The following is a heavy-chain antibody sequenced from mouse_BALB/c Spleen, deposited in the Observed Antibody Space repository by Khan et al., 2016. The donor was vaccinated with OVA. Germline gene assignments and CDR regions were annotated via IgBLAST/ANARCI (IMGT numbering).Heavy chain of an antibody. D-gene: IGHD2-4*01. CDR3: ARFYDYEGYFDV. V-gene: IGHV2-4*02. CDR2: IWSYGST. J-gene: IGHJ1*01. CDR1: GFSLTSYG. Sequence: QVQLKQSGPDLVQPSQSLSITCTVSGFSLTSYGVHWVRQPPGKGLEWLGVIWSYGSTDYNAAFISRLSISKDNSKSQVFFKMNSLQADDTAIYYCARFYDYEGYFDVWGAGTTVTVSS.